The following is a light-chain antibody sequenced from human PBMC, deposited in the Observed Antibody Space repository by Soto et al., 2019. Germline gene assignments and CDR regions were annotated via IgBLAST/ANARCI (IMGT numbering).Light chain of an antibody. V-gene: IGKV1-5*01. CDR1: QSIRYH. CDR3: QHHNSYSQT. Sequence: DLQLTQSPPTLSASVGDRVTITCRASQSIRYHLAWYQQMPGKAPKLLIYGASSLQSGVPSRFSGSGSGTEFTLTISSLQPDDFATYFCQHHNSYSQTFGQGTKVDIK. J-gene: IGKJ1*01. CDR2: GAS.